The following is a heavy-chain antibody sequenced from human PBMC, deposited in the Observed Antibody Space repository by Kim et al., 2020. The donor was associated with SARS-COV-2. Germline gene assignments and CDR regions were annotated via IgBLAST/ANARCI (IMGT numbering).Heavy chain of an antibody. CDR1: GGSFSGYY. CDR2: INHSGST. V-gene: IGHV4-34*01. CDR3: ARLPRSYYYYGMDV. J-gene: IGHJ6*02. Sequence: SETLSLTCAVYGGSFSGYYWSWIRQPPGKGLEWIGEINHSGSTNYNPSLKSRVTISVDTSKNQFSLKLSSVTAADTAVYYCARLPRSYYYYGMDVWGQGTTVTV.